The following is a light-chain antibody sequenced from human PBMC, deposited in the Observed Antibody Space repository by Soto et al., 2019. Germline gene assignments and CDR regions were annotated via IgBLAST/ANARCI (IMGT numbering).Light chain of an antibody. J-gene: IGKJ4*01. CDR2: AAS. CDR3: RESNSFPLT. Sequence: DIQMTQSPSSVSASVGDRVTITCRASQGISSWLAWYQQKPGKAPQLLINAASSLQSGVPSRFSGSGSGPDFSLTFSSLQPDVFATYCCRESNSFPLTVGGGSKVEIK. V-gene: IGKV1-12*01. CDR1: QGISSW.